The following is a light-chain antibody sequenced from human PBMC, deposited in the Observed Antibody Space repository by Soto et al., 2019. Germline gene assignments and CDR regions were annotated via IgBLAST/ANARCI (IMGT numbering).Light chain of an antibody. Sequence: QSVLTQPPSASGTPGQRVTISCSGSNSNIGNNFAYWYQQLPGTAPKLLIYRNDQRPSGVPDRISGSKSGTSASLAISGLRSEDEADYYCVAWDDSLNGVVFGGGTQLTVL. CDR3: VAWDDSLNGVV. CDR1: NSNIGNNF. V-gene: IGLV1-47*01. J-gene: IGLJ2*01. CDR2: RND.